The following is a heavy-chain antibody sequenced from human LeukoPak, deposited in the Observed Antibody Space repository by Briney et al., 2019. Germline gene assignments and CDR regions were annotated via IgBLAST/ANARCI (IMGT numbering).Heavy chain of an antibody. CDR1: RFTFTNYY. CDR2: ISPSGGST. V-gene: IGHV1-46*01. Sequence: ASVKVSCKASRFTFTNYYVHRVRQAPGQGLEWMGMISPSGGSTTYAQKFQGRLTMTRDSSTSTVYMQLSSLKSEDTAVYYCARGGNGAYQESVYWGQGTLVTVSP. CDR3: ARGGNGAYQESVY. D-gene: IGHD4-17*01. J-gene: IGHJ4*02.